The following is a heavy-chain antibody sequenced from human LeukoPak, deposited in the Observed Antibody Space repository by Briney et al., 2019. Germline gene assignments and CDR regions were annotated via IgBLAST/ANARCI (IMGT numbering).Heavy chain of an antibody. J-gene: IGHJ4*02. Sequence: SETLSLTSTVSGGSISSASYYWTWIRQPAGKGLEWIGRIYTSGSTNHNPSLKSRLTIPVDKSTNQFSLKLRSVTAADTAVYYCARALVDMATTHFDYWGQGTLVTVSS. D-gene: IGHD5-24*01. V-gene: IGHV4-61*02. CDR3: ARALVDMATTHFDY. CDR2: IYTSGST. CDR1: GGSISSASYY.